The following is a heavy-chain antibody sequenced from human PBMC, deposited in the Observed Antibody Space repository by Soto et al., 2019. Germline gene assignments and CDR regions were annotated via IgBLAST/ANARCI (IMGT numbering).Heavy chain of an antibody. J-gene: IGHJ6*02. Sequence: GESLKISCKGSGYSFTSYWISWVRQMAGKGLEWMGRIDPSDSYTNYSPSFQGHVTISADKSISTAYLQWSSLKASDTAMYYCATEYPVVPAAIDVYCYYGMDVWGQGSRVTV. D-gene: IGHD2-2*02. CDR2: IDPSDSYT. CDR1: GYSFTSYW. V-gene: IGHV5-10-1*01. CDR3: ATEYPVVPAAIDVYCYYGMDV.